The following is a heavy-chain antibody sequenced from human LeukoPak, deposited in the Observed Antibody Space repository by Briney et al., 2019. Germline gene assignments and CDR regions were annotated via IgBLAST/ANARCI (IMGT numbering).Heavy chain of an antibody. J-gene: IGHJ4*02. D-gene: IGHD2-2*01. CDR1: GFTFSSYW. Sequence: GGSLRLSCAASGFTFSSYWMHWVRQAPGKGLVWVSRINTDGSSTSYADSVKGRFTISRDNAKNTLYLQMNSLRAEDTAVYYCAKDGFVVVPAPPYFDYWGQGTLVTVSS. V-gene: IGHV3-74*01. CDR2: INTDGSST. CDR3: AKDGFVVVPAPPYFDY.